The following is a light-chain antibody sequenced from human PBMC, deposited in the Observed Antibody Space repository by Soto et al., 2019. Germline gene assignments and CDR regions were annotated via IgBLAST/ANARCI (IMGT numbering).Light chain of an antibody. Sequence: QSALTQPPSASGSPGQSVTISCTGTSSDVGAYNYVSWYQRHPGKGPKLMIYEVSKRTSGVPDRFSGSKSGNTASLTVSGLHDEDEADYYCSSFAGSNTVFGGGTKVTVL. CDR1: SSDVGAYNY. CDR3: SSFAGSNTV. J-gene: IGLJ2*01. CDR2: EVS. V-gene: IGLV2-8*01.